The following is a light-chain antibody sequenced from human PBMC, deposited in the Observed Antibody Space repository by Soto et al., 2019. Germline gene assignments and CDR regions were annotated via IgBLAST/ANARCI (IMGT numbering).Light chain of an antibody. CDR3: QQYANWPKT. V-gene: IGKV3-15*01. CDR1: QSVANSH. CDR2: AAS. J-gene: IGKJ1*01. Sequence: PGERATLSCRASQSVANSHVAWYQQRRGQAPRLLIYAASTRATGIPARFSGSGSETEFTLTISSLQSEDLAVYYCQQYANWPKTFGQGTKVDIK.